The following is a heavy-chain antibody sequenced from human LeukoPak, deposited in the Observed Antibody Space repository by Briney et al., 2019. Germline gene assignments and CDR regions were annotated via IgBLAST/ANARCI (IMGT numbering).Heavy chain of an antibody. J-gene: IGHJ4*02. CDR2: ISYDGSNK. CDR1: GFTFSSYG. CDR3: AKLAIAAAGPSDY. D-gene: IGHD6-13*01. V-gene: IGHV3-30*18. Sequence: PGGSLRLSCAASGFTFSSYGMHWVRQAPGKGLEWVAVISYDGSNKYYADSVKGRFTISRENSKNTLYLQMNSLRAEDTAVYYCAKLAIAAAGPSDYWGQGTLVTVSS.